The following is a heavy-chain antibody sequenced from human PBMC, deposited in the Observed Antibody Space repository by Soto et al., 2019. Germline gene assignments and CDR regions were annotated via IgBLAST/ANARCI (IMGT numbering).Heavy chain of an antibody. V-gene: IGHV3-7*01. Sequence: GGSLRLSCAASGLTFSGYWMGWVRQAPGKGLEWVASIMKDGGVKKYVGSVKGRFTISRDNAKNSLFLQMNSLRVEDTAVYYCARDSDFYKADYWGQGTLVTVSS. D-gene: IGHD2-21*02. CDR1: GLTFSGYW. J-gene: IGHJ4*02. CDR2: IMKDGGVK. CDR3: ARDSDFYKADY.